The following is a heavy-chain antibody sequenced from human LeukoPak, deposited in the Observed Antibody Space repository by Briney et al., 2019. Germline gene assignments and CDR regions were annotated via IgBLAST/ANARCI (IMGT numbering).Heavy chain of an antibody. V-gene: IGHV1-2*02. CDR3: ARVQQQLVFWYYYYYMDV. J-gene: IGHJ6*03. CDR1: GYTFTGYY. D-gene: IGHD6-13*01. Sequence: ASVKVSCKASGYTFTGYYMHWVRQAPGQGLEWMGWINPNSGGTNYAQKFQGRVTMTRDTSISTAYMELSRLRSDDTAVYYCARVQQQLVFWYYYYYMDVWGKGTTVTISS. CDR2: INPNSGGT.